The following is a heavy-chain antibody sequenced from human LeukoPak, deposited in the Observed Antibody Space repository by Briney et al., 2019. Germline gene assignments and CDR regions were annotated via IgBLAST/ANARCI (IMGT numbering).Heavy chain of an antibody. J-gene: IGHJ1*01. V-gene: IGHV1-18*04. CDR2: ISAYNGNT. CDR1: GYTFTSYG. D-gene: IGHD2-2*01. Sequence: GASVKVSCKASGYTFTSYGISWVRQAPGQGLEWMGWISAYNGNTNYAQKLQGRVTMTTDTSTSTAYMELRSLRSDDTAVYYCARSDIVVVPAAMGGEYFQHWGQGTLVTVSS. CDR3: ARSDIVVVPAAMGGEYFQH.